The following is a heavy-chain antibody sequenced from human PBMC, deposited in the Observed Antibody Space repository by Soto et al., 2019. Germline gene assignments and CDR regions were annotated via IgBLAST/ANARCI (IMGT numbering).Heavy chain of an antibody. Sequence: ASVKVSCKASGYTFTSYYMHWVRQAPGQGLEWMGIINPSGGSTSYAQKFQGRVTMTRDTSTSTVYMELSSLRSEDTAVYYCARQPQIAAAGTEYFAWFDPWGQGTLVTVSS. CDR1: GYTFTSYY. V-gene: IGHV1-46*01. J-gene: IGHJ5*02. D-gene: IGHD6-13*01. CDR2: INPSGGST. CDR3: ARQPQIAAAGTEYFAWFDP.